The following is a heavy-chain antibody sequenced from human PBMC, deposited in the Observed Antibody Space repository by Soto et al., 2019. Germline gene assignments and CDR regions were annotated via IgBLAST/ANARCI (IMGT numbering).Heavy chain of an antibody. Sequence: LSLTCAVSVGSISNGGYSWSWIRQPPGKGLEWIGYIYHSGSTYYNPSLKSRVTISVDRSKNQFSLKLSSVTAADTAVYYCARGRYDSSGYYYPFDYWGQGTLVTVSS. D-gene: IGHD3-22*01. J-gene: IGHJ4*02. CDR2: IYHSGST. CDR3: ARGRYDSSGYYYPFDY. V-gene: IGHV4-30-2*01. CDR1: VGSISNGGYS.